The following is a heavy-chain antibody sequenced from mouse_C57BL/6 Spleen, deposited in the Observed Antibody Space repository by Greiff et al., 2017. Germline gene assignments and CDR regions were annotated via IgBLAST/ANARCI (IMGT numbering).Heavy chain of an antibody. V-gene: IGHV1-81*01. CDR2: IYPRSGNT. J-gene: IGHJ2*01. CDR1: GYTFTSYG. D-gene: IGHD1-1*02. Sequence: QVQLKESGAELARPGASVKLSCKASGYTFTSYGISWVKQRPGQGLEWIGEIYPRSGNTNYNEKFKGKATLTADKSSSTAYMQLRSLTSEDSAVYFCARWVVAYYFDYWGQGTTLTVSS. CDR3: ARWVVAYYFDY.